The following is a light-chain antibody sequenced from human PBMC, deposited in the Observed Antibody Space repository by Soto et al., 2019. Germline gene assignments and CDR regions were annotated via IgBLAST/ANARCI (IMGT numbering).Light chain of an antibody. V-gene: IGLV2-14*01. CDR2: EVS. CDR1: SSDVAASNS. CDR3: SSYISGSTRCV. J-gene: IGLJ1*01. Sequence: QSVLTKPASAAGPPGQSITISCTGTSSDVAASNSVSSYQQYPGKAPKLMIYEVSNRPSAVSHRFSRSKSGNPAPLPISGLQAQDEAAYHCSSYISGSTRCVFGTWTTVTVL.